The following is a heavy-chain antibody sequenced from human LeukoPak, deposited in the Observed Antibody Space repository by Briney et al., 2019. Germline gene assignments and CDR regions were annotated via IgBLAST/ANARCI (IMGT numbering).Heavy chain of an antibody. CDR1: GGTFSSYA. CDR3: ARARVGNYFDY. Sequence: GASVKVSCKASGGTFSSYAISWVRQAPGQGLEWMGRIIPILGIANYAQKFQGRVTITADKSTSTAYMELSSLRSEDTAVYYCARARVGNYFDYWGQGTLVTVSS. D-gene: IGHD2-15*01. CDR2: IIPILGIA. J-gene: IGHJ4*02. V-gene: IGHV1-69*04.